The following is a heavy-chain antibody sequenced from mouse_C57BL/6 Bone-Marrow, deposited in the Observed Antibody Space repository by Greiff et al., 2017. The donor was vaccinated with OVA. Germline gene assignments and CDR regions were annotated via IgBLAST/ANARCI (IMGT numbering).Heavy chain of an antibody. V-gene: IGHV5-16*01. J-gene: IGHJ1*03. Sequence: EVMLVESEGGSVQPGSSMKLSCTASGFTISDYYMAWVRQVPEKGLEWVANINYDGSSTYYLDSLKSRFIISRDNAKNILYLQMSSLKSEDTATYYWARDRAGGSSYGNWYFDVWGTGTTVTVSS. CDR3: ARDRAGGSSYGNWYFDV. CDR1: GFTISDYY. D-gene: IGHD1-1*01. CDR2: INYDGSST.